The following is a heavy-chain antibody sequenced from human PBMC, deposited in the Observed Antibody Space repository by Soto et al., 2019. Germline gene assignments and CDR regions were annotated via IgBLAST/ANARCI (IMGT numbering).Heavy chain of an antibody. J-gene: IGHJ6*02. CDR2: INTDGLS. Sequence: QVQLEESGPGLVRPSETLSLTCSVSGVSITSYYWSWIRQSAGGGLEWMGRINTDGLSTYRPSFKSRLTMSLDTSKNQVSLRLISVTDADTAVYFCARVPVAVAATEDYYGLDVWGQGTTVTVSS. CDR1: GVSITSYY. CDR3: ARVPVAVAATEDYYGLDV. D-gene: IGHD2-15*01. V-gene: IGHV4-4*07.